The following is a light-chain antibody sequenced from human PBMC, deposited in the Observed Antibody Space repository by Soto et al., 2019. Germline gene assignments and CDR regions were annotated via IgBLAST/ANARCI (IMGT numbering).Light chain of an antibody. Sequence: DIQMTQSPSFVSASVGDRVTITCRASQGISSWLAWYQHKPGRAPKLLIHAASSLESGVSSRFSGSGAGTDFTLPISRLQPEDFATYYCQQTTRCPLTVGGGTKVEIK. V-gene: IGKV1-12*01. CDR3: QQTTRCPLT. CDR2: AAS. J-gene: IGKJ4*01. CDR1: QGISSW.